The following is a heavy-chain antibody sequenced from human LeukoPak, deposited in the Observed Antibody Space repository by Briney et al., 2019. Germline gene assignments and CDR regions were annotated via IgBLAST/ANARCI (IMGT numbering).Heavy chain of an antibody. CDR2: IKSKTDGGTT. CDR1: GFTFSNAW. V-gene: IGHV3-15*01. J-gene: IGHJ4*02. D-gene: IGHD3-22*01. CDR3: TTEYYYDSSGYYHNDY. Sequence: GGPLRLSCAASGFTFSNAWMSWVRQAPGKGLEWVGRIKSKTDGGTTDYAAPVKGRFAISRDDSKNTLYLQMNSLKTEDTAVYYCTTEYYYDSSGYYHNDYWGQGTLVTVSS.